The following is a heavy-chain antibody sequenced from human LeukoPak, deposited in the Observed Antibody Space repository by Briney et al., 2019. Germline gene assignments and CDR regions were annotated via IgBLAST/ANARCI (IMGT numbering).Heavy chain of an antibody. CDR3: ARGINMMIVAPGY. CDR1: GFTVSRNY. D-gene: IGHD3-22*01. CDR2: VYSNNST. J-gene: IGHJ4*02. V-gene: IGHV3-53*01. Sequence: GGSLRLSCAASGFTVSRNYMTWVRQAPRKGLEWVSVVYSNNSTYYADSVKGRFTISRDSSNNTLYLQMNSLRVEDTAIYYCARGINMMIVAPGYWGQGTLVTVSS.